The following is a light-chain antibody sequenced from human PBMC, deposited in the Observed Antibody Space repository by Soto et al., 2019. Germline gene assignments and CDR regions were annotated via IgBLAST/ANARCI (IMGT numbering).Light chain of an antibody. CDR1: SSDVGSYNL. CDR3: CSYAGSSTPLS. Sequence: QSVLTQAASVSGSPGQSITISCTGTSSDVGSYNLVSWYQQHPGKAPKVMIYEVSKRPSGVSNRFSGSKSGNTASLTISGLQAEDEADYYCCSYAGSSTPLSFGTGTKLTVL. J-gene: IGLJ1*01. CDR2: EVS. V-gene: IGLV2-23*02.